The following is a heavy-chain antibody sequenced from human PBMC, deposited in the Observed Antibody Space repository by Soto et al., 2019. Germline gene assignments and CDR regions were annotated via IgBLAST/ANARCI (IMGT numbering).Heavy chain of an antibody. J-gene: IGHJ4*02. CDR1: GFIFTGYY. V-gene: IGHV1-2*02. CDR2: IKSNGGDP. D-gene: IGHD3-16*02. CDR3: ARDERSYREPPFDY. Sequence: ASVKVSCKASGFIFTGYYIHWVRQAPGQGLEWMGWIKSNGGDPKYAQKFQDRVTMTRDTSMNTVYMELSSLRSDDSAVYYCARDERSYREPPFDYWDQGTLVTVSS.